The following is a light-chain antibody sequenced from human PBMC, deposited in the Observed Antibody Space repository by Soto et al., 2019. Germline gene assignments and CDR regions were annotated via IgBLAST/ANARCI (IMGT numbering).Light chain of an antibody. CDR2: DAS. V-gene: IGKV1-5*01. CDR3: QQYNSYLWT. Sequence: DIQMTQSPSTLSASVGDRVTITCRASQSISSWSAWYQQKPGKAPKLLIYDASSLESGVPSWFSGSGSGTEFTLTISSLQPDDFATYYCQQYNSYLWTFGQGTKVDIK. CDR1: QSISSW. J-gene: IGKJ1*01.